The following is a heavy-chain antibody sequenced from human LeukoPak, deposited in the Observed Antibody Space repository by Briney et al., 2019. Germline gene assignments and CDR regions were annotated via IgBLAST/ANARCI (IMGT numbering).Heavy chain of an antibody. CDR2: ISWNSGSI. CDR3: ARVVRGYSYGSVDY. CDR1: GFTFDDYA. J-gene: IGHJ4*02. D-gene: IGHD5-18*01. V-gene: IGHV3-9*01. Sequence: GGSLRLSCAASGFTFDDYAMHWVRQAPGKGLEWVSGISWNSGSIGYADSVKGRFTISRDNAKNSLYLQMNSLRAEDTAVYYCARVVRGYSYGSVDYWGQGTLVTVSS.